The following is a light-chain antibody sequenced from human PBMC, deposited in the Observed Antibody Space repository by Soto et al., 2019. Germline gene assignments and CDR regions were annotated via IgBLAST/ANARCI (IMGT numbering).Light chain of an antibody. CDR2: SAS. V-gene: IGKV1-39*01. Sequence: DIQMTQSPASLSASVGDRVTITCRASQTISSYLNWYQQKEGAAPKLLIYSASTLQSGVPSRFSGSGFGTDYTLTISSLQPADFAVYYCQQTFRTPHTFGQGTKLDIK. CDR1: QTISSY. CDR3: QQTFRTPHT. J-gene: IGKJ2*01.